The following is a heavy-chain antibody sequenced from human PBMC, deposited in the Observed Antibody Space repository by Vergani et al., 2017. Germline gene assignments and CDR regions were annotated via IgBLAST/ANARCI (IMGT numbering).Heavy chain of an antibody. CDR2: IDPENGKT. J-gene: IGHJ4*02. CDR1: GYTFGDYY. Sequence: EVQLVQSGAEVRKPGATVKISCKVSGYTFGDYYMHWGHQAPGKGLEWMGLIDPENGKTTYAERFQGRVTFTADTSTDTAYLELNNLRSEDTAIYYCASLGLAAAAVFFDYWGQGSLVTVSS. D-gene: IGHD6-13*01. CDR3: ASLGLAAAAVFFDY. V-gene: IGHV1-69-2*01.